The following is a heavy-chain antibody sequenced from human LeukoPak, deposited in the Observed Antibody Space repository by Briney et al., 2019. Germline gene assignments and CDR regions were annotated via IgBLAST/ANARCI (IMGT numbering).Heavy chain of an antibody. V-gene: IGHV3-21*01. CDR1: GFTFGSYN. CDR2: ISTSSSYI. J-gene: IGHJ1*01. CDR3: ARDGGDYYDSSGYPFHH. D-gene: IGHD3-22*01. Sequence: GGSLRLSCAASGFTFGSYNMNWVRQAPGKGLEWVSSISTSSSYIYYADSVKGRFTISRDNAKKSLYLQMNSLRAGDTAVYYCARDGGDYYDSSGYPFHHWDQGTPVTLSS.